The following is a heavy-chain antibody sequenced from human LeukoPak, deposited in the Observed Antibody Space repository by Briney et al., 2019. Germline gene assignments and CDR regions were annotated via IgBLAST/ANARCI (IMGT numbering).Heavy chain of an antibody. CDR3: ARPYSSGWHGAFDI. V-gene: IGHV4-59*01. CDR1: GGSITSYY. D-gene: IGHD6-19*01. CDR2: IYYSGST. J-gene: IGHJ3*02. Sequence: SETLSLTCTVSGGSITSYYWSWIRQPPGKGLEWIGYIYYSGSTNYNPSLKSRVTVSVDTSKNRFSLKLSSVTAADTAVYYCARPYSSGWHGAFDIWGQGTMVTVSS.